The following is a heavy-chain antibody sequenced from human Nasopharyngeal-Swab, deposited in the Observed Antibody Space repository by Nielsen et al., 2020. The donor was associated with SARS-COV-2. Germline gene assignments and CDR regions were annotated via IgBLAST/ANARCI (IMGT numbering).Heavy chain of an antibody. CDR2: IIPIFGTA. J-gene: IGHJ1*01. D-gene: IGHD4-17*01. CDR3: ARDPLPYGDYVSHEYFQH. V-gene: IGHV1-69*13. Sequence: SVKVSCKASGGTFSSYAISWVRQAPGQGLEWMRGIIPIFGTANYAQKFQGRVTITADESTSTAYMELSSLRSEDTAVYYCARDPLPYGDYVSHEYFQHWGQGTLVTVSS. CDR1: GGTFSSYA.